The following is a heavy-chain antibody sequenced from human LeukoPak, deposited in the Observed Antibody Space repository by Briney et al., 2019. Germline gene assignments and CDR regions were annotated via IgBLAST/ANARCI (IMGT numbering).Heavy chain of an antibody. CDR1: GYTFTSYY. D-gene: IGHD3-3*01. CDR2: INPSGGST. V-gene: IGHV1-46*01. Sequence: ASVKVSCKASGYTFTSYYMHWARQAPGQGLEWMGIINPSGGSTSYAQKFQGRVTMTRDMSTSTVYMELSSLRSEDTAVYYCARDGVLRFLEWLPPPYYMDVWGKGTTVTVSS. J-gene: IGHJ6*03. CDR3: ARDGVLRFLEWLPPPYYMDV.